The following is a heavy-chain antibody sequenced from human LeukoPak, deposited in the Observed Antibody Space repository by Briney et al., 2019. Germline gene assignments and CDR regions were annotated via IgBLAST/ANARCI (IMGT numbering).Heavy chain of an antibody. D-gene: IGHD2-2*01. CDR2: INPNSGGA. CDR1: GYTFTGYF. J-gene: IGHJ5*02. Sequence: GASVKVSCKASGYTFTGYFIHWVRQAPGQRLEWMGRINPNSGGADYTQKFQGRVTMTRDTSISTAYMELSSLRSEDTAVYYCARELRARSSVTNWFDPWGQGTLVTVSS. CDR3: ARELRARSSVTNWFDP. V-gene: IGHV1-2*06.